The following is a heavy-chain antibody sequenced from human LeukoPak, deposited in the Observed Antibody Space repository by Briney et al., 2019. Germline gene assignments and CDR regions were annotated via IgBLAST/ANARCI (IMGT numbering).Heavy chain of an antibody. CDR2: IYSGGST. Sequence: GGSLRLSCAASGFTVSSNYMSWVRQAPGKGLEWVSVIYSGGSTYYADSVKGRFTISRDNSKNTLYLQMNSLRAEDTAVYYRARFLGYSYGGAYYGMDVWGQGTTVTVSS. J-gene: IGHJ6*02. D-gene: IGHD5-18*01. V-gene: IGHV3-53*01. CDR3: ARFLGYSYGGAYYGMDV. CDR1: GFTVSSNY.